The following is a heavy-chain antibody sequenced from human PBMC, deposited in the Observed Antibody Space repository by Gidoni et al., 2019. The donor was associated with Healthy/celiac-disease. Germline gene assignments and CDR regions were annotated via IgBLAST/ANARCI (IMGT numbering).Heavy chain of an antibody. Sequence: QVQLQESGPGLVNPSETLALTCTVSGGSISRYYWSWIRQSPGKGLEWIGYIYYSVSTNYNPSLKSRVTISVDTSKNQFSLKLSSVTAADTAVYYCARGPWDGYNFDYYYGMDVWGQGTTVTVSS. CDR2: IYYSVST. V-gene: IGHV4-59*01. CDR1: GGSISRYY. D-gene: IGHD5-12*01. J-gene: IGHJ6*02. CDR3: ARGPWDGYNFDYYYGMDV.